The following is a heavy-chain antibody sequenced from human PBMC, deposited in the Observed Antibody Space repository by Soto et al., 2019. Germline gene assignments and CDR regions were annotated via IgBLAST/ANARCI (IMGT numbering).Heavy chain of an antibody. CDR3: IKSKHIDEH. J-gene: IGHJ4*01. Sequence: EVQLVESGGGLVQPGGSLRLSCAASGFAFETYAMHWVRQTAGKGLEWVSRIDSDGGATAYADSVRGRFSISRDNAKNTLYLQMNSLRVDDTAVYYCIKSKHIDEHWGQGTLVTVSS. V-gene: IGHV3-74*01. CDR1: GFAFETYA. CDR2: IDSDGGAT.